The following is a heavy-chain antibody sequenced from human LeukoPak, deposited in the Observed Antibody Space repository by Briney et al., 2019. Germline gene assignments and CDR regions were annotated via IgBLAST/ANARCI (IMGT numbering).Heavy chain of an antibody. CDR1: GDSVSSNSAA. CDR2: TYYRSKWYN. J-gene: IGHJ6*02. Sequence: SQTLSLTCAISGDSVSSNSAAWNWIRQSPSRGLEWLGRTYYRSKWYNDYAVSVKSRITINPHTSKDQVSLQLNSVTPEDTAVYYCAGAKGSGSRSNYYYYYYGMDVWGQGTTVTVSS. D-gene: IGHD3-10*01. V-gene: IGHV6-1*01. CDR3: AGAKGSGSRSNYYYYYYGMDV.